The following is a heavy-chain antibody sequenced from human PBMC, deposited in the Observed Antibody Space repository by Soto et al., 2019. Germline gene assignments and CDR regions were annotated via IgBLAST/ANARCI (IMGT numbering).Heavy chain of an antibody. CDR2: VISGDST. CDR1: GFTFSTYA. CDR3: AIFSSYRSDY. D-gene: IGHD5-18*01. Sequence: PGGSLRLSCAASGFTFSTYAMSWVRQAPGKGLEWVSAVISGDSTYYADSVKGRFTISRDNSKNTLFLQLNSLRAEDTAVYYCAIFSSYRSDYWGQGTLVTVSS. J-gene: IGHJ4*02. V-gene: IGHV3-23*01.